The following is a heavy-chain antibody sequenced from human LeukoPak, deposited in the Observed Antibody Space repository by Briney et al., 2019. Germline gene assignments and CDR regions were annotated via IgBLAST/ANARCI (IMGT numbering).Heavy chain of an antibody. V-gene: IGHV3-49*03. CDR1: GFNFDDYN. D-gene: IGHD3-10*01. CDR3: LATYYGLGSGPGDYEDV. J-gene: IGHJ6*03. CDR2: IRSTAYTVTT. Sequence: GGSLSLSCTASGFNFDDYNMSWFRQAPGKGLEWIGLIRSTAYTVTTVYPASGKRRFTITSEDHKTIAYLHVNSLKTDAKAAYYCLATYYGLGSGPGDYEDVWGKGATVTVSS.